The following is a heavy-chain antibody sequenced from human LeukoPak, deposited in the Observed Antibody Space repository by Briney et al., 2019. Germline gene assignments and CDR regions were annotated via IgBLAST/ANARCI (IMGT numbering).Heavy chain of an antibody. CDR1: GSISSSNYY. V-gene: IGHV4-39*07. Sequence: SETLSLTCTVSGSISSSNYYWGWIRQPPGKGLEWIGSIYYSGSTHYNPSLKSRVNISVDTSKNQFSLKLNSVTAADTAVYYCARVLYQSYCSDISCDLGTFDPWGQGTLVTVSS. CDR2: IYYSGST. J-gene: IGHJ5*02. D-gene: IGHD2-15*01. CDR3: ARVLYQSYCSDISCDLGTFDP.